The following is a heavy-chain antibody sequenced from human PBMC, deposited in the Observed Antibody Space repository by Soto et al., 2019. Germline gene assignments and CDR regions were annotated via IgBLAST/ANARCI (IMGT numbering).Heavy chain of an antibody. CDR2: ISWNSGSI. Sequence: GGSLRLSCAASGFTFDDYAMHWVRQAPGKGLEWVSGISWNSGSIGYADSVKGRFTISRDNAKNSLYLQMNSLRAEDTALYYCAKDYQVFGVVIINGFDYWGQGTLVTVSS. J-gene: IGHJ4*02. CDR1: GFTFDDYA. CDR3: AKDYQVFGVVIINGFDY. D-gene: IGHD3-3*01. V-gene: IGHV3-9*01.